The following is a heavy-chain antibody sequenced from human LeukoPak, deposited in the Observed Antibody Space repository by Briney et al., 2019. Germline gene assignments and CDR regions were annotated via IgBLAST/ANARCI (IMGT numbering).Heavy chain of an antibody. Sequence: SETLSLTCTVSGGSITSFYWSWIRQPPGKGLEWIGYIYYSGHTNYNTSLSSRLTISVDTSKSQFSLMLSSVTAADTAVYFCARGGWYEDFWGQGTLVTVSS. J-gene: IGHJ4*02. CDR1: GGSITSFY. CDR3: ARGGWYEDF. D-gene: IGHD6-19*01. V-gene: IGHV4-59*01. CDR2: IYYSGHT.